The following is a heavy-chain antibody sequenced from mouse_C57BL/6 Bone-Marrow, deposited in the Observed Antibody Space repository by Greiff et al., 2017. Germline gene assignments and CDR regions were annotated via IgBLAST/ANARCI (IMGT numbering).Heavy chain of an antibody. D-gene: IGHD1-2*01. V-gene: IGHV1-82*01. CDR1: GYAFSSSW. CDR3: AREGYTTAYAMDY. J-gene: IGHJ4*01. CDR2: IYPGDGDT. Sequence: QVQLQQSGPELVKPGASVKISCKASGYAFSSSWMNWVKQRPGKGLEWIGRIYPGDGDTNNNGKFKGKATLTADKSSSTAYMQLSSLTSEDSAVYFCAREGYTTAYAMDYWGQGTSVTVSS.